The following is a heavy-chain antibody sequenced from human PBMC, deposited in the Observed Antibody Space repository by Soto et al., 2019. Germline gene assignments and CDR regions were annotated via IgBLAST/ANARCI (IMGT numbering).Heavy chain of an antibody. D-gene: IGHD3-3*01. Sequence: SVKVSCKASGGTFSSYAISWVRQAPGQGLEWMGGIIPIFGTANYAQKFQGRVTITADESTSTAYMELSSLRSEDTAVYYCARDSNFWSGYYYWFDPWGQGTLVTVSS. J-gene: IGHJ5*02. V-gene: IGHV1-69*13. CDR3: ARDSNFWSGYYYWFDP. CDR1: GGTFSSYA. CDR2: IIPIFGTA.